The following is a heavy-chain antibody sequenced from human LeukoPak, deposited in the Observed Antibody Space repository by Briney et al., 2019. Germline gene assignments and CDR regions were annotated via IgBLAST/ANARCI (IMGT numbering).Heavy chain of an antibody. Sequence: ASVKVSCKASGYTFTSYGISWVRQAPGQGLEWMGWISAYNGNTNYAQKLQGRVTMTTDTSMSTAYMELRSLRSDDTAVYYCARDTPRRGGYGAYLDYWGQGTLVTVSS. J-gene: IGHJ4*02. V-gene: IGHV1-18*01. D-gene: IGHD5-12*01. CDR2: ISAYNGNT. CDR3: ARDTPRRGGYGAYLDY. CDR1: GYTFTSYG.